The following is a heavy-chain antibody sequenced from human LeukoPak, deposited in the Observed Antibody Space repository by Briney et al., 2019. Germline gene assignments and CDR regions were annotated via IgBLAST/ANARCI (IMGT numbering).Heavy chain of an antibody. Sequence: GASVKVSCKASGGTFSSYAISWVRQAPGQGLEWMGGIIPIFGTANYAQKFQGRVTITTDESTSTAYMELSSLRSEDTAVYYCARDLGGSSGWYVPFDYWGQGTLVTVSS. CDR3: ARDLGGSSGWYVPFDY. CDR1: GGTFSSYA. CDR2: IIPIFGTA. J-gene: IGHJ4*02. D-gene: IGHD6-19*01. V-gene: IGHV1-69*05.